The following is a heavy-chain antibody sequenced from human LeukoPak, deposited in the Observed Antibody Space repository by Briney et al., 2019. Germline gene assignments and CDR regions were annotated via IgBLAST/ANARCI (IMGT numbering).Heavy chain of an antibody. CDR3: ARDGTTYYYDSIYGY. J-gene: IGHJ4*02. V-gene: IGHV3-30*03. CDR2: ISYDGSNK. CDR1: GFTFSNAW. D-gene: IGHD3-22*01. Sequence: GGSLRLSCAASGFTFSNAWMSWVRQAPGKGLEWVAVISYDGSNKYYADSVKARFTISRDNAKNSLYLQMNSLRAEDTAVYYCARDGTTYYYDSIYGYWGQGTLVTVSS.